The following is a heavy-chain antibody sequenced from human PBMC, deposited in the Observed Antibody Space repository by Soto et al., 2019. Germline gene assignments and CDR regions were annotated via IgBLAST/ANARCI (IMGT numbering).Heavy chain of an antibody. J-gene: IGHJ6*02. CDR2: MNPNSGNT. CDR3: AYDSSGYYYYYYGMDV. D-gene: IGHD3-22*01. V-gene: IGHV1-8*01. CDR1: GYTFTSYD. Sequence: QVQLVQSGAEVKKPGASVKVSCKASGYTFTSYDINWVRQATGQGLEWMGWMNPNSGNTGYAQKCQGRVTMTRNTCISTAYMELSSLRSEDTAVYYCAYDSSGYYYYYYGMDVWGQGTTVTVSS.